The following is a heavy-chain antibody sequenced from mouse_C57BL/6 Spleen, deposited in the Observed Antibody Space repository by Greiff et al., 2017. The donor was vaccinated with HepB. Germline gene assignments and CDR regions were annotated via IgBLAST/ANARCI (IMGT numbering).Heavy chain of an antibody. V-gene: IGHV1-26*01. D-gene: IGHD4-1*01. CDR2: INPNNGGT. Sequence: EVQLQQSGPELVKPGASVKISCKASGYTFTDYYMNWVKQSHGKSLEWIGDINPNNGGTSYNQKFKGKATLTVDKSSSTAYMELRSLTSEDSAVYYCARGNFLTGTGFDYWGQGTTLTVSS. CDR1: GYTFTDYY. CDR3: ARGNFLTGTGFDY. J-gene: IGHJ2*01.